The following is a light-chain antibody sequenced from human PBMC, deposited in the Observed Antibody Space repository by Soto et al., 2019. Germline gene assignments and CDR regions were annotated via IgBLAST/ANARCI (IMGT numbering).Light chain of an antibody. CDR3: NSYTSSGTHV. CDR1: SSDVGDYNY. Sequence: QSALTQPASVSGSPGQSITISCTGTSSDVGDYNYVSWYQQHLGKAPKLMIYDVNNRPSGVSNRFSGSKSGNTASLTISGLQTEDEADYYCNSYTSSGTHVFGTGTKLTVL. CDR2: DVN. V-gene: IGLV2-14*01. J-gene: IGLJ1*01.